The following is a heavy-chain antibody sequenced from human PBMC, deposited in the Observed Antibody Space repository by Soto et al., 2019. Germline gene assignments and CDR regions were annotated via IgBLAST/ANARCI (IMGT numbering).Heavy chain of an antibody. Sequence: GGSLRLSCAASGFTFSNAGMSWVRQAPGKGLEWVGRIKSKTDGGTTDYAAPVKGRFIISRDDSKNTLYLQMNSLRAGDTAVYYCAKTIEMATIRPFDYWGQGTVVTVSS. V-gene: IGHV3-15*01. CDR2: IKSKTDGGTT. D-gene: IGHD5-12*01. CDR1: GFTFSNAG. CDR3: AKTIEMATIRPFDY. J-gene: IGHJ4*02.